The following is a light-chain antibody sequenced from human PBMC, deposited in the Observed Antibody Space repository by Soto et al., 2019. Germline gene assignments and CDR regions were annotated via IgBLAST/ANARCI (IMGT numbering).Light chain of an antibody. Sequence: QSAVTQPPSASGTPGQRVTISCSGSSSNIGSNYVYWYQQLPGTAPKLLIYRNNQRPSGVPDRFSGSKSDTSASLAIGGLRSEDEADYYCAAWDDSLSGSYVFGTGTKLTVL. CDR1: SSNIGSNY. J-gene: IGLJ1*01. CDR2: RNN. CDR3: AAWDDSLSGSYV. V-gene: IGLV1-47*01.